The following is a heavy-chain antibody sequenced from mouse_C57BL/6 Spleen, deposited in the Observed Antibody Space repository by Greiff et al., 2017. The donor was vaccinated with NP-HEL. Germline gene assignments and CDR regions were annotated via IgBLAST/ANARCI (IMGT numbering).Heavy chain of an antibody. CDR1: GYAFSSAC. J-gene: IGHJ2*01. D-gene: IGHD6-2*01. CDR3: ARVGSLGRQLGYYFDY. CDR2: IYPGDGDT. Sequence: LVESGPELVKPGASVKISCKASGYAFSSACMHWVKQRPGQGLEWIGRIYPGDGDTNYTGKFKGKATLPADKSSSTAYMQLSSLTSEDAAVYDGARVGSLGRQLGYYFDYWGQGTTLTVSS. V-gene: IGHV1-82*01.